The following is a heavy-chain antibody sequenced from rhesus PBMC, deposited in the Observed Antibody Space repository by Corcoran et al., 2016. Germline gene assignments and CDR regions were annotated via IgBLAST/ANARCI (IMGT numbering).Heavy chain of an antibody. D-gene: IGHD3-3*01. Sequence: QLQLQESGPGLVKPSETLSLTCAVSGGSISSNYWSWIRQPPGKGLEWIGRISGSGGSTDYNPSLKSRVTSSTDTSKNQFSLKLSSVTAADTAVYYCARGSPITIFGLVISEYFDYWGQGVLVTVSS. CDR2: ISGSGGST. V-gene: IGHV4-173*01. CDR3: ARGSPITIFGLVISEYFDY. J-gene: IGHJ4*01. CDR1: GGSISSNY.